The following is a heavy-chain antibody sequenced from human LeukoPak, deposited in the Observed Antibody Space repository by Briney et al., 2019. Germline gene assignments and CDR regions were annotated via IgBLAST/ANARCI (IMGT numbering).Heavy chain of an antibody. V-gene: IGHV3-23*01. CDR1: GFTFSSDA. D-gene: IGHD6-19*01. J-gene: IGHJ4*02. Sequence: PGGSLRLSCAASGFTFSSDALSWVRQVPGKGLEWVSLISGSGGRTDYADSVKGRFTISRDNSKNTLYLQMNSLKAEDTAVYYCAKHVRTSVWFFDFWGQGTLVTVSS. CDR3: AKHVRTSVWFFDF. CDR2: ISGSGGRT.